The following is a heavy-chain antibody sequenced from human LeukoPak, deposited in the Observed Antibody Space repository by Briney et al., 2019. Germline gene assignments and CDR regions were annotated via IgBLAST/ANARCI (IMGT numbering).Heavy chain of an antibody. V-gene: IGHV3-74*01. D-gene: IGHD3-16*01. CDR1: GFTFSSYW. CDR2: INSDGSST. CDR3: ARDQATSGGGLDS. Sequence: GGSLRLSCAASGFTFSSYWVHWVRQAPGKGLVWVSRINSDGSSTSYADSVKGRFTISRDKSKNTLYLQMDSLRVEDTAVYYCARDQATSGGGLDSWGQGTLVTVSS. J-gene: IGHJ4*02.